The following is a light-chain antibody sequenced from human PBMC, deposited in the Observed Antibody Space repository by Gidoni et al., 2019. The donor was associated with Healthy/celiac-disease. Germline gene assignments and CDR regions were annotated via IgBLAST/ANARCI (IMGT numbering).Light chain of an antibody. V-gene: IGKV3-20*01. CDR3: QQYGSSPALT. J-gene: IGKJ4*01. Sequence: ELVLTQSPGTLSLSPGERATLSCRASHSVSSSYLAWYQQKPGQAPRLLIYGASSRATGIPDRFSGSGSGTDFTLTSSRLEPADFAVYYCQQYGSSPALTFXGXTKVEIK. CDR1: HSVSSSY. CDR2: GAS.